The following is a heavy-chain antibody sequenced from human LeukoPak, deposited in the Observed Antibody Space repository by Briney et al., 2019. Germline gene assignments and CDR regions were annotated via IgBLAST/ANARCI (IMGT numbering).Heavy chain of an antibody. V-gene: IGHV3-30-3*02. CDR2: ISYDGSNK. Sequence: GRSLRLSCAASGFTFSSYAMHWVRQAPGKGLEWVAVISYDGSNKYYADSVKGRFTISRDNSKNTLYLQMNSLRAEDTAVYYCAKRDSSDYYPYYFDHWGQGTLVTVSS. D-gene: IGHD3-22*01. CDR1: GFTFSSYA. J-gene: IGHJ4*02. CDR3: AKRDSSDYYPYYFDH.